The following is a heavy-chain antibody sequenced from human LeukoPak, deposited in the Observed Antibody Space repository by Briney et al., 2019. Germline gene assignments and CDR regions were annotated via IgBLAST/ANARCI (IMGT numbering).Heavy chain of an antibody. CDR2: IYYSGST. Sequence: SETLSLTCTVSGGSISSYYWSWIRQPPGKGLEWIGYIYYSGSTNYNPSLKSRVTISVDTSKNQFSLKLSSVTAADTAVYYCARGIIMVRGVIIKDYYYYMDVWGKGTTVTISS. CDR1: GGSISSYY. D-gene: IGHD3-10*01. CDR3: ARGIIMVRGVIIKDYYYYMDV. V-gene: IGHV4-59*01. J-gene: IGHJ6*03.